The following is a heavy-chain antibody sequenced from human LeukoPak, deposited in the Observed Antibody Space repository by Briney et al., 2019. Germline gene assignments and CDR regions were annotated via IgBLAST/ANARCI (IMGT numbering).Heavy chain of an antibody. CDR2: IWYDGSNK. J-gene: IGHJ6*02. D-gene: IGHD6-19*01. CDR1: GFTFSSYG. V-gene: IGHV3-33*01. CDR3: ARDSEAVAGQQAYYYYYGMDV. Sequence: AGSLRLSCAASGFTFSSYGMHWVRQAPGKGLEWVADIWYDGSNKYYADSVKGRFTISRDNSKNTLYLQMSSLRAEDTAVYYCARDSEAVAGQQAYYYYYGMDVWSQGTTVTVSS.